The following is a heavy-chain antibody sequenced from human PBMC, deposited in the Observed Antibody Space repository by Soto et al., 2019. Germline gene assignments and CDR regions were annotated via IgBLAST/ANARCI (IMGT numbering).Heavy chain of an antibody. CDR3: ARTGPYFDY. J-gene: IGHJ4*02. V-gene: IGHV4-39*01. Sequence: QLQLQESGPGLVKPSETLSLTCTVSGGSISSSSYYWGWIRQPPGKGLEWIGSIYYSVSTYYNPSLKRRVPLSVETSKNQVSLKLSSGTAAATAVYYWARTGPYFDYWGQGTLVTVSS. CDR1: GGSISSSSYY. CDR2: IYYSVST.